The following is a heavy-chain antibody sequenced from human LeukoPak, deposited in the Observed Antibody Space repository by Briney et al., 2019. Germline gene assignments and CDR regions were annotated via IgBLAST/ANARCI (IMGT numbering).Heavy chain of an antibody. Sequence: SETLSLTCTVSGGSISSYYWSWIRQPPGKGLEWIGYIYTSGSTNYNPSLKSRVTISVDKSKNQFSLKLSSVTAADTAVYYCARWASGYYAFDIWGQGTMVTVSS. CDR3: ARWASGYYAFDI. V-gene: IGHV4-4*09. CDR1: GGSISSYY. J-gene: IGHJ3*02. D-gene: IGHD3-22*01. CDR2: IYTSGST.